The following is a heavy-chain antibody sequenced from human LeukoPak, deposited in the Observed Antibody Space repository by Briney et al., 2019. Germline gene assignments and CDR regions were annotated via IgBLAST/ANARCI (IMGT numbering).Heavy chain of an antibody. Sequence: SETLSLTCTVSGGSISSYYWSWIRQPPGKGLEWIGYIFYSGSTNYNPSLKSRVTISVDTSKNQFSLKLSSVTAADTAVYYCARDSEDSSGYYLQFDYWGQGTLVTVSS. CDR1: GGSISSYY. D-gene: IGHD3-22*01. CDR3: ARDSEDSSGYYLQFDY. CDR2: IFYSGST. V-gene: IGHV4-59*01. J-gene: IGHJ4*02.